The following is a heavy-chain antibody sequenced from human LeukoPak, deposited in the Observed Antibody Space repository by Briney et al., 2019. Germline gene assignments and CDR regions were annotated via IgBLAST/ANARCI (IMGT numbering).Heavy chain of an antibody. CDR3: AKDLSVGAIYYFDY. V-gene: IGHV3-30*18. J-gene: IGHJ4*02. CDR1: GFTFSSYG. D-gene: IGHD1-26*01. CDR2: ISYDGSNK. Sequence: GGSLRLSCAASGFTFSSYGMHWVRQAPGMGLEWVAVISYDGSNKYYADSVKGRFTISRDNSKNTLYLQMNSLRAEDTAVYYCAKDLSVGAIYYFDYWGQGTLVTVSS.